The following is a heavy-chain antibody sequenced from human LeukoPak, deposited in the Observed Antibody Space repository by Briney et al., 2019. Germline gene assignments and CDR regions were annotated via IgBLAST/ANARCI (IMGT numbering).Heavy chain of an antibody. CDR3: ARRMTTVTTNWFDP. Sequence: SVKVSCKASGGTFSSYAISWVRQAPGQGLEWMGRIIPILGIANYAQRFQGRVTITADKSTSTAYMELSSLRSEDTAVYYCARRMTTVTTNWFDPWGQGTLVTVSS. D-gene: IGHD4-17*01. J-gene: IGHJ5*02. CDR2: IIPILGIA. CDR1: GGTFSSYA. V-gene: IGHV1-69*04.